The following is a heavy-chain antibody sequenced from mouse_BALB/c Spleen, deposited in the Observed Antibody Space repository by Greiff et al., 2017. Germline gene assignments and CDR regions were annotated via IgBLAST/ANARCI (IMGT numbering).Heavy chain of an antibody. CDR3: ARSGYYNAMDY. CDR2: INPSTGYT. CDR1: GYTFTSYW. J-gene: IGHJ4*01. Sequence: QVQLQQSGAELAKPGASVQMSCKASGYTFTSYWMHWVKQRPGQGLEWIGYINPSTGYTEYNQKFKDKATLTADKSSSTAYMQLSSLTSEDSAVYYCARSGYYNAMDYWGQGTSVTVSS. V-gene: IGHV1-7*01. D-gene: IGHD2-12*01.